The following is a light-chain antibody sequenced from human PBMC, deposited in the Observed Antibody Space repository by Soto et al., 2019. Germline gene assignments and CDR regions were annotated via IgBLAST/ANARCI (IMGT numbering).Light chain of an antibody. V-gene: IGKV3-15*01. J-gene: IGKJ1*01. CDR1: QSVRSN. CDR2: GAS. CDR3: QQYNNWPRT. Sequence: EIVLTQSPDTLSLSPGERATLSCRASQSVRSNLAWYQQKPGQAPRLLIYGASTRATGIPARFSGSGSGTEFTLTISSLQSEDFAVYYCQQYNNWPRTFGQGTKVDIK.